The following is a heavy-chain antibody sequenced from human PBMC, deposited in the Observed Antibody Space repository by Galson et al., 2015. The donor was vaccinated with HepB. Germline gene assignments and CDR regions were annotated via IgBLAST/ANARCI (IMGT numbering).Heavy chain of an antibody. CDR3: ARLYVDMATLDWYFDL. Sequence: LSLTCTVSGGSMSNYYWSWIRQPPGKGLEWIGYIYYSGITNYNPSLKSRVTISVDTSKNQLSLKLSSVTAADTAVYYCARLYVDMATLDWYFDLWGRGTLVTVSS. CDR1: GGSMSNYY. J-gene: IGHJ2*01. V-gene: IGHV4-59*08. CDR2: IYYSGIT. D-gene: IGHD5-24*01.